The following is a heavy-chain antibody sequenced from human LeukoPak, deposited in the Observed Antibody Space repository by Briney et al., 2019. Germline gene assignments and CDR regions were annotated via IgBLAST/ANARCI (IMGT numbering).Heavy chain of an antibody. CDR2: IYTSGST. J-gene: IGHJ4*02. CDR1: GGSISSYY. D-gene: IGHD3-10*02. V-gene: IGHV4-4*07. CDR3: AAYHFRGDSHYFDY. Sequence: SETLSLTCTVSGGSISSYYWSWIRQPAGKGLEWIGRIYTSGSTNYNPSLKSRVTISLDTSKNQFSLKLSSVTAADTAVYYCAAYHFRGDSHYFDYWGQGTLVTVSS.